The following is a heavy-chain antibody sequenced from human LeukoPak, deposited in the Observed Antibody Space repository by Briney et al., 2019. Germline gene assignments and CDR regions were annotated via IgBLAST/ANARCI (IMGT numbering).Heavy chain of an antibody. D-gene: IGHD6-13*01. CDR1: GYTFTSYY. CDR2: INPSGGST. J-gene: IGHJ4*02. Sequence: ASVKVSCKASGYTFTSYYMHWVRHPPGQVLDLMVIINPSGGSTSYAQKFQGRVTMTRDTSTSTVYMELSSLRSEDTAVYYCARVRVFGQQLFDYWGQGTLVTVSS. CDR3: ARVRVFGQQLFDY. V-gene: IGHV1-46*01.